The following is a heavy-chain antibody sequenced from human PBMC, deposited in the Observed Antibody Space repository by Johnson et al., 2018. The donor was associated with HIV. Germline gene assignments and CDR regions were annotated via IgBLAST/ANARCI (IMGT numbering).Heavy chain of an antibody. V-gene: IGHV3-53*01. CDR2: IYDGGRT. J-gene: IGHJ3*02. CDR3: AGGTIIMFRGVIGFDI. Sequence: VQLVESGGGLIQPGGSLRLSCAASGFTVSSIYMSWVRQAPGKGLEWVSVIYDGGRTYYGDPVKGRFTISGDTSKNTLHLEMNSLRAEDTAMYYCAGGTIIMFRGVIGFDIWGQGTMVAVSS. CDR1: GFTVSSIY. D-gene: IGHD3-10*01.